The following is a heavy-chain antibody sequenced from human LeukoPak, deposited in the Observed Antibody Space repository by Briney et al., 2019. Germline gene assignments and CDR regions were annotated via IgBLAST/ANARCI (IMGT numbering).Heavy chain of an antibody. D-gene: IGHD3-10*01. CDR3: ARDHPGELLFS. CDR2: ISGSGGST. CDR1: GFTFSNYA. V-gene: IGHV3-23*01. Sequence: GGSLRLSCAASGFTFSNYAMSWVRQAPGKGLEWVSAISGSGGSTYYADSVKGRFTISRDNSKNTLYLQMNSLRAEDTAVYYCARDHPGELLFSWGQGTLVTVSS. J-gene: IGHJ4*02.